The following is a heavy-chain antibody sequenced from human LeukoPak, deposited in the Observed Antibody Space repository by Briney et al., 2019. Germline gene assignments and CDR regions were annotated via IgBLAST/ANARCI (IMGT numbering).Heavy chain of an antibody. CDR1: GGSSSGYY. CDR2: INHSGST. CDR3: ARDSNYYDSSGFFDY. J-gene: IGHJ4*02. Sequence: SETLSLTCAVYGGSSSGYYWSWIRQPPGKGLEWIGEINHSGSTNYNPSLKSRVTISVDTSKNQFSLKLSSVTAADTAVYYCARDSNYYDSSGFFDYWGQGTLVTVSS. V-gene: IGHV4-34*01. D-gene: IGHD3-22*01.